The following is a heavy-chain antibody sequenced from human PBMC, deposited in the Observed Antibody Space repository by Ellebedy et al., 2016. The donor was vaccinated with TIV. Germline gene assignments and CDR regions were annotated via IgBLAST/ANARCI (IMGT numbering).Heavy chain of an antibody. J-gene: IGHJ4*02. CDR1: GFTFSSYA. CDR2: INDGSNWI. CDR3: ARDHDWAFDY. V-gene: IGHV3-48*01. Sequence: GGSLRLXXAASGFTFSSYAMNWVRQAPGKGLEWISHINDGSNWIDYADSVKGRFTISRDNAKNSVYLQMNNLRVEDTAVYYCARDHDWAFDYWGQGTLVAVSS. D-gene: IGHD3-9*01.